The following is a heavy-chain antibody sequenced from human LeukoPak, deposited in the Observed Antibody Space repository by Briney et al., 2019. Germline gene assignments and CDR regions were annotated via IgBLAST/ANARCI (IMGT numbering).Heavy chain of an antibody. CDR1: GFTFSSYA. CDR3: AKGRGLYSSSWPFDY. V-gene: IGHV3-23*01. Sequence: GGSLRLSCAASGFTFSSYAMSWVRQAPGKGLEWVSAISGSGGSTYYADSVKGRFTISRDNSKNTLYLQMNSLRAEDTAVYYCAKGRGLYSSSWPFDYWGRGTLVTVSS. CDR2: ISGSGGST. J-gene: IGHJ4*02. D-gene: IGHD6-13*01.